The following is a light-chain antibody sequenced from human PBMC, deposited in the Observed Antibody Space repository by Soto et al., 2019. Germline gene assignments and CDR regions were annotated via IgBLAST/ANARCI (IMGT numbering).Light chain of an antibody. CDR3: QQYHSYDMWS. V-gene: IGKV1-5*01. CDR2: GAS. J-gene: IGKJ1*01. Sequence: DIQMTQSPSTLSASVGDRVTITCRASQGISKWLAWYQQKPGKAPKLLIYGASSLESGVPSRFSGSGSGTEFTLTISSLQPDDFATYFCQQYHSYDMWSFGQGTKV. CDR1: QGISKW.